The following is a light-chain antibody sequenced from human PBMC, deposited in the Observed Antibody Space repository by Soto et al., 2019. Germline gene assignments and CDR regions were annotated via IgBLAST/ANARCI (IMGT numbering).Light chain of an antibody. V-gene: IGKV1-27*01. CDR3: QKYNNDPTWT. Sequence: DIQMTQSPSSLSASVGDRVTITCRASQGISTYLAWYQQKPGKVPKLLIYAASTLQSGVSSRFRGSGSGTDFTLTISSLQPEDVATYYCQKYNNDPTWTFGQGTKVDIK. CDR2: AAS. CDR1: QGISTY. J-gene: IGKJ1*01.